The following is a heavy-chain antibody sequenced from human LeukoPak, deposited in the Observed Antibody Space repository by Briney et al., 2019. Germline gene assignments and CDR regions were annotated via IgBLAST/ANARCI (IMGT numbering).Heavy chain of an antibody. J-gene: IGHJ4*02. CDR2: VDYTGST. CDR3: ARHPVMMNILGGVIEPPDY. Sequence: SETLSLTCTVSVGSITTYYCSCIRQPPGKGLEWVANVDYTGSTNYNPSPKSRVTLSVDTSKNQVSLRLNSVTAADTAVYDCARHPVMMNILGGVIEPPDYWGQGTQVIVSS. D-gene: IGHD3-16*02. V-gene: IGHV4-59*08. CDR1: VGSITTYY.